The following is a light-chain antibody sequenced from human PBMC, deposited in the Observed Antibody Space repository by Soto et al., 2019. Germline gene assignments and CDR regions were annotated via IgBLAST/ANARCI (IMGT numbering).Light chain of an antibody. V-gene: IGLV1-40*01. Sequence: QSALTQPPSVSGAPGQRVTISCTGSYSNIGAGYEVHWYQQIPGTAPKLLISGHNNRPSGVPDRFFGSKSGTSASLTIIGLQAADEADYYCQSYDSSLSGSGVFGGGTKVTVL. CDR1: YSNIGAGYE. CDR3: QSYDSSLSGSGV. J-gene: IGLJ3*02. CDR2: GHN.